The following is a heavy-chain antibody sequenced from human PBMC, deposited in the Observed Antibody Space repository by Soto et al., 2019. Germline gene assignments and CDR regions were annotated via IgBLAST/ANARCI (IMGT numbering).Heavy chain of an antibody. V-gene: IGHV4-59*01. Sequence: PSETLSLTCTASVGSISSYYWSWIRQPPGKGLEWIGYIYYSGSTNYNPSLKSRVTISVDTSKNQFSLKLSSVTAADTAVYYCARDDSSSWRHGFDPWGQGTLVTVSS. J-gene: IGHJ5*02. CDR1: VGSISSYY. D-gene: IGHD6-13*01. CDR3: ARDDSSSWRHGFDP. CDR2: IYYSGST.